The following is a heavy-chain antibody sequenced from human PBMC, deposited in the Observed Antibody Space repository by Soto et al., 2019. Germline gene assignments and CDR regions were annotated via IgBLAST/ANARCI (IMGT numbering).Heavy chain of an antibody. CDR2: ISWNSGSI. CDR3: AKCVEGASEPPEWSGP. J-gene: IGHJ1*01. V-gene: IGHV3-9*01. Sequence: GGSLRLSCAASGFTFDDYAMHWVRQAPGKGLEWVSGISWNSGSIGYADSVKGRFTISRDNAKNSLYLQMNSLRAEDTALYYCAKCVEGASEPPEWSGPRGRGTLVTGAS. CDR1: GFTFDDYA. D-gene: IGHD2-8*01.